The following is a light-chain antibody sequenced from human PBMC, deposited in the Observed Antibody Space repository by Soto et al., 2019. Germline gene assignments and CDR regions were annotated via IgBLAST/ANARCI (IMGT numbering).Light chain of an antibody. CDR3: KSYAGSNTYV. J-gene: IGLJ1*01. V-gene: IGLV2-8*01. CDR1: KNDIGVYDF. CDR2: GVV. Sequence: LTQPPSASGSPGQSVTISCTGTKNDIGVYDFVSWYQHHPGKAPRLIIYGVVQRPSGVPDRFSGSKSGNTASLTVSGLQAADEADYFCKSYAGSNTYVFGRGTKVTVL.